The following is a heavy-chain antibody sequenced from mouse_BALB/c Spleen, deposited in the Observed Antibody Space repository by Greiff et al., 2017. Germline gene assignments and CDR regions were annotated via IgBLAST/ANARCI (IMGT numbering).Heavy chain of an antibody. Sequence: QVQLKESGPELVKPGASVRISCKASGYTFTSYYIHWVKQRPGQGLEWIGWIYPGNVNTKYNEKFKGKATLTADKSSSTAYMQLSSLTSEDSAVYFCARRGGSSYYYAMDYWGQGTSVTVSS. CDR1: GYTFTSYY. D-gene: IGHD1-1*01. V-gene: IGHV1S56*01. J-gene: IGHJ4*01. CDR3: ARRGGSSYYYAMDY. CDR2: IYPGNVNT.